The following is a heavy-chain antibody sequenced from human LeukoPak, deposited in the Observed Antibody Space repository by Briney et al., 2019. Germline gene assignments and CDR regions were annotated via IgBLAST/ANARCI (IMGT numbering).Heavy chain of an antibody. CDR1: GFTLISYP. V-gene: IGHV3-30-3*01. Sequence: GGSLRLSCAASGFTLISYPMHWVRQALGKGLEWVAVTSHDESNKYYADSVKGRFTISRDNSYDTLYLQMNSLRLEDTAVYYRARDTFGSIDYWGQGILVTVSS. J-gene: IGHJ4*02. CDR3: ARDTFGSIDY. CDR2: TSHDESNK. D-gene: IGHD2/OR15-2a*01.